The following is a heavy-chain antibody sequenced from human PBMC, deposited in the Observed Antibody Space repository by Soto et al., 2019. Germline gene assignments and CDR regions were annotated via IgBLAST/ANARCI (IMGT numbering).Heavy chain of an antibody. V-gene: IGHV1-69*13. Sequence: ASVKVSCKASGGTFSSYAISWVRQAPGQGLEWMGGIIPIFGTANYAQKFQGRVTITADESTSTAYMELSSLRSEDTAVYYCARDPGLAARTSYFDYWGQGTLVTVSS. CDR1: GGTFSSYA. J-gene: IGHJ4*02. CDR3: ARDPGLAARTSYFDY. CDR2: IIPIFGTA. D-gene: IGHD6-6*01.